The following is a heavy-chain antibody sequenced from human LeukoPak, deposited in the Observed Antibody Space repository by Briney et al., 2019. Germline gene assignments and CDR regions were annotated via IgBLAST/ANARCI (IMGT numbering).Heavy chain of an antibody. Sequence: ASETLSLTCTVSGGSISSYYWSWIRQPPGKGLEWIGYIYYSGTTNYNPSLKSRVTISVDTSKNQFSLKLSSVPAADTAVYYCARGVYIAAAQYGYWGQGTLVTVPS. D-gene: IGHD6-13*01. CDR2: IYYSGTT. CDR3: ARGVYIAAAQYGY. V-gene: IGHV4-59*01. J-gene: IGHJ4*02. CDR1: GGSISSYY.